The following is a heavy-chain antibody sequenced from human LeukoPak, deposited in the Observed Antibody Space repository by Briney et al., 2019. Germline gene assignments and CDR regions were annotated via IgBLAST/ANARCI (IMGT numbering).Heavy chain of an antibody. Sequence: GGSLRLSCAASGFTFSDYYMSWIRQAPGKGLEWVSYISSSGSTIYYADSVKGRFTISRDNAKNSLYLQMNSLRVEDTAVYYCARDVVPATINQYYYYYMDVWGKGTRSPSP. V-gene: IGHV3-11*04. CDR1: GFTFSDYY. J-gene: IGHJ6*03. CDR2: ISSSGSTI. D-gene: IGHD2-2*02. CDR3: ARDVVPATINQYYYYYMDV.